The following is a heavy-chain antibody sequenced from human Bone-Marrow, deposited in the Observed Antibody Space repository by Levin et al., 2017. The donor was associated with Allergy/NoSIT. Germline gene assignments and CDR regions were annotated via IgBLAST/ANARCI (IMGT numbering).Heavy chain of an antibody. Sequence: GGSLRLSCAASGFTFSSYGMHWVRQAPGKGLEWVAVIWYDGSNKYYADSVKGRFTISRDNSKNTLYLQMNSLRAEDTAVYYCARGVAGYCSSTSCPIYYYYYYGMDVWGQGTTVTVSS. V-gene: IGHV3-33*01. CDR2: IWYDGSNK. CDR3: ARGVAGYCSSTSCPIYYYYYYGMDV. J-gene: IGHJ6*02. CDR1: GFTFSSYG. D-gene: IGHD2-2*01.